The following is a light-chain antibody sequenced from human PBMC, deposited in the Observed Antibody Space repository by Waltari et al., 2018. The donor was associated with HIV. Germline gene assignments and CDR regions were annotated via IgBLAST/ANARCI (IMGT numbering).Light chain of an antibody. J-gene: IGKJ1*01. V-gene: IGKV3-20*01. Sequence: EVVLPQSPGTLSLPPGERATLSCRASRKVSSTYLAWYQQKPGQAPRLLIHGASGLAPGIPERFSGGGSGTDFTLAISRLEPEDFAVYYCQQYGSSPAWTFGQGTKVEI. CDR3: QQYGSSPAWT. CDR2: GAS. CDR1: RKVSSTY.